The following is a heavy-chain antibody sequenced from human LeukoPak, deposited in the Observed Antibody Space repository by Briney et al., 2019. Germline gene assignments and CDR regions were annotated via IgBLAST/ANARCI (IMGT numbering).Heavy chain of an antibody. D-gene: IGHD2-2*02. CDR1: GFSFSTHG. Sequence: GGSLRLSCVASGFSFSTHGMTWVRQTPGKTLEWISGISGSGGNTYYAASVKGRFTISRDNANNTLYLEMNNVRAEDTAIYHCARVAEIVLKLYPHSYFFDYWGQGSLVTVSS. CDR2: ISGSGGNT. V-gene: IGHV3-23*01. J-gene: IGHJ4*02. CDR3: ARVAEIVLKLYPHSYFFDY.